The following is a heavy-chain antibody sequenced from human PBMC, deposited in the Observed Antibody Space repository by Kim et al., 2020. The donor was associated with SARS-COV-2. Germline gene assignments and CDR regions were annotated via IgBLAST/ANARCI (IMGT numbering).Heavy chain of an antibody. J-gene: IGHJ5*02. CDR2: INHSGST. D-gene: IGHD6-13*01. CDR1: GGSFSGYY. Sequence: SETLSLTCAVYGGSFSGYYWSWIRQPPGKGLEWIGEINHSGSTNYNPSLKSRVTISVDTSKNQFSLKLSSVTAADTAVYYCARDERGGRSAAAGTGVNWFDPWGQGTLVTVSS. CDR3: ARDERGGRSAAAGTGVNWFDP. V-gene: IGHV4-34*01.